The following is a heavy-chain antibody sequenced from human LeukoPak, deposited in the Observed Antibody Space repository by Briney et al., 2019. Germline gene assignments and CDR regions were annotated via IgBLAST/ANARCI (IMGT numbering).Heavy chain of an antibody. CDR1: GYTFTSYG. J-gene: IGHJ3*02. CDR2: ISAYNGNT. D-gene: IGHD3-9*01. V-gene: IGHV1-18*01. CDR3: ARDRETYYDILTGDDAFDI. Sequence: ASVKVSCKASGYTFTSYGISWVRQAPAQGLEWMGWISAYNGNTNYAQKLQGRVTMTTDTSTSTAYMELRSLRSDDTAVYYCARDRETYYDILTGDDAFDIWGQGTMVTVSS.